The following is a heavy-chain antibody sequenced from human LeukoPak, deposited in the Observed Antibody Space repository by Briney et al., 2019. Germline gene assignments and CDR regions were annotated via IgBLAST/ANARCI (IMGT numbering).Heavy chain of an antibody. CDR3: ASYQYDGDYDYDYYYYYMDV. CDR1: GFTFSSYS. V-gene: IGHV3-21*01. D-gene: IGHD4-17*01. Sequence: NPGGSLRLSCAASGFTFSSYSMNWVRQAPGKGLEWVSSISSGSSYIYYADSVKGRFTISRDNAKNSLYLQMNSLRAEDTAVYYCASYQYDGDYDYDYYYYYMDVWGKGTTVTVSS. CDR2: ISSGSSYI. J-gene: IGHJ6*03.